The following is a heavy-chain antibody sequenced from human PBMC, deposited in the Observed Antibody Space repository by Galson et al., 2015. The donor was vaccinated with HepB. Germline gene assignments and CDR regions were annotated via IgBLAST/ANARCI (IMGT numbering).Heavy chain of an antibody. V-gene: IGHV1-46*01. D-gene: IGHD6-6*01. CDR2: INPSGGST. J-gene: IGHJ3*02. CDR1: GYTFTSYY. CDR3: ARDWDSSSSADDAFDI. Sequence: VKVSCKASGYTFTSYYMHWVRQAPGQGLEWMGIINPSGGSTSYAQKFRGRVTMTRDTSTSTVYMELSSLRSEDTAVYYCARDWDSSSSADDAFDIWGQGTMATVSS.